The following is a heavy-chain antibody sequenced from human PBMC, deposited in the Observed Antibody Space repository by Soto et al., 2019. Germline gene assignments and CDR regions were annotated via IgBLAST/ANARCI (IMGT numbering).Heavy chain of an antibody. CDR3: ARVKQYSSSWLHWFDT. J-gene: IGHJ5*02. D-gene: IGHD6-13*01. Sequence: SETLSRTCTVSGGSISSYCWSCIRQPPGKGLEWIVYIYYSGSTNYNPSLKSRVTISVDTSKNQFSLKLSSVTAADTAVYYCARVKQYSSSWLHWFDTWGPGTLVTVSS. CDR2: IYYSGST. V-gene: IGHV4-59*01. CDR1: GGSISSYC.